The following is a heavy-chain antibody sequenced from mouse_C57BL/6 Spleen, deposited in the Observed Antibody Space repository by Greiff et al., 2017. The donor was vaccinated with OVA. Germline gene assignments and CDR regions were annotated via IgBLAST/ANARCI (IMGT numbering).Heavy chain of an antibody. CDR3: TRAYYDFAMDY. CDR1: GFTFSSYA. CDR2: ISSGGDYI. Sequence: DVHLVESGEGLVKPGGSLKLSCAASGFTFSSYAMSWVRQTPEKRLEWVAYISSGGDYIYYADTVKGRFTISRDNARNTLYLQMSSLKSEDTAMYYCTRAYYDFAMDYWGQGTSVTVSS. V-gene: IGHV5-9-1*02. D-gene: IGHD2-4*01. J-gene: IGHJ4*01.